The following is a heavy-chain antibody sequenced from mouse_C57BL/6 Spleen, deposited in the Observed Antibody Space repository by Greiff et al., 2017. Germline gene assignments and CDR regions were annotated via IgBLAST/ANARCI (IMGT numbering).Heavy chain of an antibody. CDR3: ARSGGYFDY. V-gene: IGHV1-54*01. CDR1: GYAFTNYL. D-gene: IGHD3-2*02. Sequence: VQLKQSGAELVRPGTSVKVSCKASGYAFTNYLIEWVKQRPGQGLEWIGVINPGSGGTNYNEKFKGKATLTADKSSSTAYMQLSSLTSEDSAVYFCARSGGYFDYWGQGTTLTVSS. J-gene: IGHJ2*01. CDR2: INPGSGGT.